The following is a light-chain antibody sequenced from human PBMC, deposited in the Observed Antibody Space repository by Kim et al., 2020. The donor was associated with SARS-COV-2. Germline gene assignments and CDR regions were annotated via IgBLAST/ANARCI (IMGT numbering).Light chain of an antibody. V-gene: IGLV3-1*01. CDR1: ELADKY. CDR3: QAWDSSSYV. J-gene: IGLJ1*01. CDR2: QDS. Sequence: VSPGQTASITCSGDELADKYAYWYQQKPGQSPVLVIYQDSERPSGIPERFSGSSSGNTATLTISGTQAVDEADYYCQAWDSSSYVFGAGTKVTVL.